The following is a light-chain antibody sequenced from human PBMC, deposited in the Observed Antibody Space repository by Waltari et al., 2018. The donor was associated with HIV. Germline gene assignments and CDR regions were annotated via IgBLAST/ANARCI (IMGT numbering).Light chain of an antibody. CDR3: QSYDTSLSAYV. J-gene: IGLJ1*01. CDR2: GNT. V-gene: IGLV1-40*01. CDR1: SSNIGAGYD. Sequence: QSVLAQPASVSGAPGQRVTISCPGSSSNIGAGYDVPWYQQLPGTAPKFLIYGNTNRPSGVPDRFSGSKSGSSASLAITGLQAEDEADYYCQSYDTSLSAYVFGTGTKVTVL.